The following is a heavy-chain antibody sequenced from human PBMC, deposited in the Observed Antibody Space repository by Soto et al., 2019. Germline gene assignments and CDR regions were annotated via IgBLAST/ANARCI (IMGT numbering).Heavy chain of an antibody. V-gene: IGHV4-59*01. CDR3: ARDRSTYGGGGTGEVKENWFDP. J-gene: IGHJ5*02. D-gene: IGHD2-8*01. Sequence: ETLSLTCTVSGGSISHYYWSWILQSPGKGLEWIGYAYYSGSTDYNPSLKSRVTMSVDTSKNQVSLKLNSVTTADTAVYYCARDRSTYGGGGTGEVKENWFDPWGPGTLVTVYS. CDR2: AYYSGST. CDR1: GGSISHYY.